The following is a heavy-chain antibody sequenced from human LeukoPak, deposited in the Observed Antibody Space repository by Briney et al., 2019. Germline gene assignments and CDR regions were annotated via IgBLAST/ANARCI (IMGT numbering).Heavy chain of an antibody. CDR3: ARAVAPAAIYDFQFDF. V-gene: IGHV4-31*03. D-gene: IGHD2-2*02. Sequence: PSETLSLTCTVSGGSISSGGYYWSWIRQHPGKGLEWIGYIYYSGSTNSSPSLKSRVTISVDTSKNQFSLKLSSVTAADTAVYYCARAVAPAAIYDFQFDFWGQGTLVTVSS. CDR1: GGSISSGGYY. J-gene: IGHJ4*02. CDR2: IYYSGST.